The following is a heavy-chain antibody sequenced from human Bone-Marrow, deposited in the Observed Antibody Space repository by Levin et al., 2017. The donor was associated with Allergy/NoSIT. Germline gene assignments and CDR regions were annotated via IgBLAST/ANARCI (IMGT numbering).Heavy chain of an antibody. CDR1: GDSINYYY. Sequence: SETLSLSCTVSGDSINYYYWSWIRQPPGKGLQWIGNIYYSGTTNYNPSLESRVTLSVDRSKNQFSLRLTSVTAADTAVYYCAGLPKRQNYFDDWGQGTPVTVSS. V-gene: IGHV4-59*01. J-gene: IGHJ4*02. CDR3: AGLPKRQNYFDD. CDR2: IYYSGTT.